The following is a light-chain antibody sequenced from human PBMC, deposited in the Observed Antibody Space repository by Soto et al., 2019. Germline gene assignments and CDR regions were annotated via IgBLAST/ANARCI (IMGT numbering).Light chain of an antibody. V-gene: IGLV4-69*01. CDR2: LNVDGSH. J-gene: IGLJ2*01. Sequence: QLVLTQSPSASASLGASVKLTCTLSSGHSSYAIAWHQQQPEKGPRYLMRLNVDGSHVKGDGIPDRFSGSSSGTERHLTISSLQSEDEADYYCQTWATGIVVFGGGTKVTVL. CDR1: SGHSSYA. CDR3: QTWATGIVV.